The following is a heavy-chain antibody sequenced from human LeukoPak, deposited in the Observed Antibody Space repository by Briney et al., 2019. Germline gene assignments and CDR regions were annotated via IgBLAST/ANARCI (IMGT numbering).Heavy chain of an antibody. CDR3: ARDADTAISGNFDY. CDR2: ISSSSSYI. V-gene: IGHV3-21*01. D-gene: IGHD5-18*01. J-gene: IGHJ4*02. CDR1: GFTFSSYS. Sequence: GGSLRLSCAASGFTFSSYSMNWVRQAPGKGLECVSSISSSSSYIYYADSVKGRFTISRDNAKNSLYLQMNSLRAEDTAVYYCARDADTAISGNFDYWGQGTLVTVSS.